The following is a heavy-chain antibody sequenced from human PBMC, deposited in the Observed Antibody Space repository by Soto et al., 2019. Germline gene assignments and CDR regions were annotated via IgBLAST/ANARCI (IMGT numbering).Heavy chain of an antibody. D-gene: IGHD3-3*01. CDR2: IFYTGTT. V-gene: IGHV4-30-4*01. CDR1: GGSINSSDYF. J-gene: IGHJ4*02. CDR3: AREPFLPRARHDH. Sequence: SETLSLTCTVSGGSINSSDYFWTWIRQSPGKGREWMGYIFYTGTTYSTPSLKSSLIMSIDTSKNQFSLRLTSVTAADSALYYCAREPFLPRARHDHWGQGTLVTVSS.